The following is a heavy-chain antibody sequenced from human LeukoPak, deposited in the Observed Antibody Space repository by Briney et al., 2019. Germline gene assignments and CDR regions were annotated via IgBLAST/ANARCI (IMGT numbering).Heavy chain of an antibody. CDR1: GGSISSYY. Sequence: PSETLSLTCTVSGGSISSYYWSWIRQPPGKGLEWIGYIYYSGSTNYNPSLKSRVTISADTSKNQFSLKLSSVTAADTAVYYCARHSSMFDPWGQGTLVTVSS. D-gene: IGHD6-13*01. J-gene: IGHJ5*02. CDR2: IYYSGST. V-gene: IGHV4-59*08. CDR3: ARHSSMFDP.